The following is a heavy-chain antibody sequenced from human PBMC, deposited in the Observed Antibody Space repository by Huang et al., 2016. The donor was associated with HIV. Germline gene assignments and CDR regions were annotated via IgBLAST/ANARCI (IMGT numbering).Heavy chain of an antibody. J-gene: IGHJ3*02. CDR1: GYTVSELS. Sequence: QVQLVESGAELKKPGASVRVSCKVSGYTVSELSLHWVRQAPEKGLEWMGGFEPEEGETIYAQGLQGRGTMTEDTSPDTAYMELSSLRPVDTAVYYCATSTPDVGAGVLRSAFDIWGQGTMVTVSS. CDR2: FEPEEGET. D-gene: IGHD2-15*01. CDR3: ATSTPDVGAGVLRSAFDI. V-gene: IGHV1-24*01.